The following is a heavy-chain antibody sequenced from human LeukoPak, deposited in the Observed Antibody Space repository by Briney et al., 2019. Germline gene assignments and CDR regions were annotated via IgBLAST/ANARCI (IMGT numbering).Heavy chain of an antibody. J-gene: IGHJ4*02. CDR1: GYTFTSYA. CDR2: INAGNGNT. D-gene: IGHD2-15*01. Sequence: ASVKVSCKASGYTFTSYAIHWVRQAPGQRLEWMGWINAGNGNTKYSQKFQGRVTITRDTSASTAYMELSSLRSEDTAVYYCARVSNAHCSGGSCYSGLSDYWGQGTLVTVSS. V-gene: IGHV1-3*01. CDR3: ARVSNAHCSGGSCYSGLSDY.